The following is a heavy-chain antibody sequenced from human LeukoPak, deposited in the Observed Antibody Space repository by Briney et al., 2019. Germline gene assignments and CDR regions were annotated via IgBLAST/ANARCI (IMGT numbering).Heavy chain of an antibody. Sequence: SVKVSCKASGGTFSSYTISWVRQAPGQGLEWMGGIIPIFGTANYAQKFQGRVTITADESTSTAYMELSSLRSEDTAVYYCARAYCSSTSCYQYGMDVWGQGTTVTVSS. V-gene: IGHV1-69*13. J-gene: IGHJ6*02. CDR2: IIPIFGTA. CDR3: ARAYCSSTSCYQYGMDV. D-gene: IGHD2-2*01. CDR1: GGTFSSYT.